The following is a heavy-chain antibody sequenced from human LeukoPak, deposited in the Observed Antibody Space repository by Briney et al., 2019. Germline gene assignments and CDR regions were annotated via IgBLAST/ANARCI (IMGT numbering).Heavy chain of an antibody. CDR2: IIPIFGTA. J-gene: IGHJ5*02. CDR3: ARHPYSSSSNWFDP. V-gene: IGHV1-69*13. CDR1: GYTFTSYA. Sequence: AASVKVSCKASGYTFTSYAMNWVRQAPGQGLEWMGGIIPIFGTANYAQKFQGRVTITADESTSRAYMELSSLRSEDTAVYYCARHPYSSSSNWFDPWGQGTLVTVSS. D-gene: IGHD6-13*01.